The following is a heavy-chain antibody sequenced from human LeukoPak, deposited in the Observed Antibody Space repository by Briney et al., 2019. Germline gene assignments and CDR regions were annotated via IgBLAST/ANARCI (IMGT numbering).Heavy chain of an antibody. V-gene: IGHV3-7*03. CDR3: VRGPSDSSLPGP. CDR1: GFTFSSYW. D-gene: IGHD2-21*02. CDR2: IKQDGSEK. Sequence: GGSLRLSCAASGFTFSSYWMSWVRQAPGKGLEWVANIKQDGSEKYYVDSVKGRFTISRDNAKNSLYLQMNSLRAEDAAVYYCVRGPSDSSLPGPWGQGTLVTVSS. J-gene: IGHJ5*02.